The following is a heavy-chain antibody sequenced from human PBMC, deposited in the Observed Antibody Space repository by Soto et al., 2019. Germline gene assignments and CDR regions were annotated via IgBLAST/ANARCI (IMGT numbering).Heavy chain of an antibody. Sequence: GGSLRLSCVASGFTFGSCGMNWVRQAPGKGLEWVAGVSPHGANTYYADSVRGRFIISRDDSRNTVSLDMNSLRGDDSAVYYCAKEGAKTTWNFDYWGQGTVATVSS. V-gene: IGHV3-23*01. CDR2: VSPHGANT. CDR3: AKEGAKTTWNFDY. CDR1: GFTFGSCG. D-gene: IGHD1-1*01. J-gene: IGHJ4*02.